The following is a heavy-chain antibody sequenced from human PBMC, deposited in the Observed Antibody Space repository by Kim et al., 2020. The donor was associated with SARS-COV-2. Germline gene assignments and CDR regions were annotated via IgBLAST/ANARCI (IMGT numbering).Heavy chain of an antibody. CDR1: GGSISSYY. D-gene: IGHD1-26*01. CDR2: IYYSGST. V-gene: IGHV4-59*13. Sequence: SETLSLTCTVSGGSISSYYWSWIRQPPGKGLEWIGYIYYSGSTNYNPSHKSRVTISVDTTKNQFSVKLSSVTAADTAVYYCARGENLDRDFDYWGQGTLVSVSS. J-gene: IGHJ4*02. CDR3: ARGENLDRDFDY.